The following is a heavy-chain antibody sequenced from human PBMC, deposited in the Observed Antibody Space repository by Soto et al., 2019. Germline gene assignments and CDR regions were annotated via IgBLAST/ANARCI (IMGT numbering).Heavy chain of an antibody. V-gene: IGHV4-59*01. Sequence: SETLSLTCTVSGGSISSYYWSWIRQPPGKGLEWIGYIYYSGSTNYNPSLKSRVTISVDTSKNQFSLKLSSVTAADTAVYYCARHDVPVAAFDYWGQGTMVTVSS. CDR3: ARHDVPVAAFDY. D-gene: IGHD3-16*01. CDR1: GGSISSYY. J-gene: IGHJ4*02. CDR2: IYYSGST.